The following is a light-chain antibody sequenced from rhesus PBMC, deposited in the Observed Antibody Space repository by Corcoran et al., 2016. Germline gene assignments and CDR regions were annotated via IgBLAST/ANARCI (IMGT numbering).Light chain of an antibody. V-gene: IGKV3-35*02. CDR1: QRVGST. Sequence: ETVMMQSPATLSLSPGERATLSCRASQRVGSTLAWYQQKPGQAPRLLIYYASSRATGIPDRFSGSGSGTEFTLTISSLDPEDVGVYCCQEYNDWPLTFGGGAKVEIK. J-gene: IGKJ4*01. CDR2: YAS. CDR3: QEYNDWPLT.